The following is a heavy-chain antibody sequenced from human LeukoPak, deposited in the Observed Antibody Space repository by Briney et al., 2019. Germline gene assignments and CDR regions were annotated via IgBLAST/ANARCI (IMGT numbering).Heavy chain of an antibody. CDR3: ATLGSYYSPGAWYFDY. D-gene: IGHD1-26*01. Sequence: SETLSLTCTVSGGSISSYYWSWIRQPPGMGLEWIGYIYYSGSTNYNPSLKSRVTISVDTSKNQFSLKLSSVTAADTAVYYCATLGSYYSPGAWYFDYWGQGTLVTVSS. CDR1: GGSISSYY. CDR2: IYYSGST. V-gene: IGHV4-59*01. J-gene: IGHJ4*02.